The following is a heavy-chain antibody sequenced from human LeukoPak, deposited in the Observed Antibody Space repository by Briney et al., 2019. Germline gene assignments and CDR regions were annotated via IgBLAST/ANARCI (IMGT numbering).Heavy chain of an antibody. J-gene: IGHJ6*02. CDR1: GFTFSTYS. Sequence: GGSLRLSCAASGFTFSTYSMNWVRQAPGKGLEWVSSISSGGVNTNYADSVKGRFTISRDNAKNSLYLQMNSLRAEDTAVYCCARGVAIYSGMDVWGQGTTVTVSS. CDR2: ISSGGVNT. D-gene: IGHD3-3*01. CDR3: ARGVAIYSGMDV. V-gene: IGHV3-21*01.